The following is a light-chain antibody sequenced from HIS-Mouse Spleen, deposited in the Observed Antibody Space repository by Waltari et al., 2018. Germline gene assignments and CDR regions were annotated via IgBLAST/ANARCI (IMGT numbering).Light chain of an antibody. CDR1: QSVLYSSNNKNY. J-gene: IGKJ4*01. Sequence: QSVLYSSNNKNYLAWYQQKPGQPPKLLIYWASTRESGVPDRFSSSGSGTDFTLTISSLQAEDVAVYYCQQYYSTPLTFGGGTKVEIK. V-gene: IGKV4-1*01. CDR3: QQYYSTPLT. CDR2: WAS.